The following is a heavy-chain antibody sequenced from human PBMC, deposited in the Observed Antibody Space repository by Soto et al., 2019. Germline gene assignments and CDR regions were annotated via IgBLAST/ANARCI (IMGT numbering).Heavy chain of an antibody. Sequence: QVQLVQSGAEVKEPGASVKVSCKASGYTFSSYDINWVRQATGQGLEWMGWMNPNSGNTGSAQHFQGRVTMTRNTAISTAYMELSSRRSEDTAVYCCARARESTSHNWFDPWGQGTLVTVSS. CDR1: GYTFSSYD. J-gene: IGHJ5*02. V-gene: IGHV1-8*01. CDR3: ARARESTSHNWFDP. CDR2: MNPNSGNT.